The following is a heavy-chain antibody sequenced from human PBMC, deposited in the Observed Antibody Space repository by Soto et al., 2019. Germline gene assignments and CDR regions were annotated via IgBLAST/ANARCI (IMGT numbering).Heavy chain of an antibody. CDR1: GFTFSSYS. D-gene: IGHD3-22*01. CDR3: ARDQLYYNDISGRPLNAFDV. J-gene: IGHJ3*01. V-gene: IGHV3-48*01. Sequence: WGSLRLSCAASGFTFSSYSMNWVRQAPGKGLEWVSYIGIGSSTKYYADSVKGRFTISRDNAKNSLYLQMNSLRAEDTAVYYCARDQLYYNDISGRPLNAFDVWGQGTMVTVSS. CDR2: IGIGSSTK.